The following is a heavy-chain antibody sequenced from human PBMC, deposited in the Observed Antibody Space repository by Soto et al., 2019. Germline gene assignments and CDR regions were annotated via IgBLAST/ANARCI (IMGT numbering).Heavy chain of an antibody. CDR1: GGSISSYY. CDR3: ARYYGSGSYDDYYYYYYMDV. V-gene: IGHV4-59*08. D-gene: IGHD3-10*01. Sequence: PSETLSLTCTVSGGSISSYYWSWIRQPPGKGLEWIGYIYYSGSTNYNPSLKSRVTISVDTSKNQFSLKLSSVTAADTAVYYCARYYGSGSYDDYYYYYYMDVWGKGTTVTVSS. CDR2: IYYSGST. J-gene: IGHJ6*03.